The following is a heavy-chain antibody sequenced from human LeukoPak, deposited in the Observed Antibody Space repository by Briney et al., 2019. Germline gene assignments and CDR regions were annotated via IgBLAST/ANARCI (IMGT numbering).Heavy chain of an antibody. CDR2: ISAYNGNT. CDR1: GYTFTSYG. V-gene: IGHV1-18*01. J-gene: IGHJ4*02. Sequence: GASVKVSCKASGYTFTSYGISWVRQAPGQGLEWMGWISAYNGNTNYAQKLQGRVTMTTDTSTSTAYMELRSLRSDDTAVYYCARDEGLVVVPAAVDYWGQGTLDTVSS. D-gene: IGHD2-2*01. CDR3: ARDEGLVVVPAAVDY.